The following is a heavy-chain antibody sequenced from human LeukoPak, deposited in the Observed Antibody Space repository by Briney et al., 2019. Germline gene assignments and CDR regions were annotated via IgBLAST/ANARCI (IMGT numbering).Heavy chain of an antibody. CDR2: IRSKGNSYAT. CDR1: GFSFSDST. J-gene: IGHJ4*02. V-gene: IGHV3-73*01. D-gene: IGHD5-18*01. CDR3: TARSDTYGHFDY. Sequence: PGGSLRLYCAASGFSFSDSTIHWVRQASGTGLEWVARIRSKGNSYATSYAASVKGRFTISRDDSENTAYLQINSLKTEGSAIYYCTARSDTYGHFDYWGQGTLVTVSS.